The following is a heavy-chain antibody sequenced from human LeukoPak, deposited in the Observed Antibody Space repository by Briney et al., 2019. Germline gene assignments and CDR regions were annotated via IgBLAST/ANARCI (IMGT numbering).Heavy chain of an antibody. D-gene: IGHD2-15*01. CDR1: GYTFTGYY. Sequence: ASVKVSCKASGYTFTGYYMHWVRQAPGQGLEWMGWINPNSGGTNYAQKFQVRGTMTRDTSISTAYMELSRLRSDDTAVYYCARALPRRGGSCLYDWGQGTLVTVSS. J-gene: IGHJ4*02. V-gene: IGHV1-2*02. CDR2: INPNSGGT. CDR3: ARALPRRGGSCLYD.